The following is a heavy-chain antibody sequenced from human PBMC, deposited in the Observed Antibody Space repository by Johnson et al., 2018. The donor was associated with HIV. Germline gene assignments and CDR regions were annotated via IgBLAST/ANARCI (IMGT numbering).Heavy chain of an antibody. CDR1: GFTFNMYG. D-gene: IGHD3/OR15-3a*01. V-gene: IGHV3-30*02. J-gene: IGHJ3*02. CDR3: VKGPAAVFGLVADI. CDR2: IQFDGRNK. Sequence: QVQLVESGGGVVQPGRSLRLSCAASGFTFNMYGMHWVRQAPGKGLEWVAFIQFDGRNKYYADSVTGRFTISRDNSKNTLYLQMNSLRVDDTAVYYCVKGPAAVFGLVADIWGQGTKVTVSS.